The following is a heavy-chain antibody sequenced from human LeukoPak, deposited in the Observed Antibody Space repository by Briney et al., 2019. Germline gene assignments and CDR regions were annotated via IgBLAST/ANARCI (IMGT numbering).Heavy chain of an antibody. V-gene: IGHV3-53*01. Sequence: PGGSLRLSCAASGFTVSSNYMSWVRQAPGKGLEWVSVIYSGGSTYYADSVKGRFTISRDNSKNTLYLQMNSLRAEDTAVYYCARVSSSSVVGYCSGGSCYVDAFDIWGQGTMVTVSS. D-gene: IGHD2-15*01. J-gene: IGHJ3*02. CDR1: GFTVSSNY. CDR3: ARVSSSSVVGYCSGGSCYVDAFDI. CDR2: IYSGGST.